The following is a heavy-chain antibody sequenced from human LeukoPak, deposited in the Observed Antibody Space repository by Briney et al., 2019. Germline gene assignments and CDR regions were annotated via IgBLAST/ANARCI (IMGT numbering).Heavy chain of an antibody. Sequence: PGKSLRLSCAVSTFTFSNYAMHWVRQAPVKGLEWVAVISNDGRNKYYADSVKGRFTISRDNSKDTLYLQMNSLSVEDTAAYYCARGGFAYNIDYWGQGTLVTVSS. V-gene: IGHV3-30*04. CDR3: ARGGFAYNIDY. D-gene: IGHD1-1*01. CDR2: ISNDGRNK. CDR1: TFTFSNYA. J-gene: IGHJ4*02.